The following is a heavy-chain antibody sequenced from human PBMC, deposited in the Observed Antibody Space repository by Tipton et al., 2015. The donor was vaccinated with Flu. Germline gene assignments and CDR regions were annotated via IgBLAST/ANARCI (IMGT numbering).Heavy chain of an antibody. CDR3: ARGFIRLCDY. V-gene: IGHV3-48*03. CDR2: ITPSGINK. D-gene: IGHD3-16*01. CDR1: GFTFSSYE. Sequence: SLRLSCVASGFTFSSYEMNWVSYITPSGINKYYADSVRGRFSVSRDNAKNSLYLQIDSLRAEDTGTYYCARGFIRLCDYWGPGTLVAVS. J-gene: IGHJ4*02.